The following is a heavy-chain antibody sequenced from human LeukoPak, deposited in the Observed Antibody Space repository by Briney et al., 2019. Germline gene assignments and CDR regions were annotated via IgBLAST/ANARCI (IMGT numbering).Heavy chain of an antibody. CDR3: ARDTYRFFDL. CDR2: IKEDGSGI. CDR1: GFTFSSYW. J-gene: IGHJ2*01. Sequence: PGGSLRLSCAASGFTFSSYWMGWVRQAPGKGLEWVADIKEDGSGIYSVDSVKGRFTISRDNAKNSLYLQMNSLRAEDTAVYYCARDTYRFFDLWGRGTLVTVSS. V-gene: IGHV3-7*01.